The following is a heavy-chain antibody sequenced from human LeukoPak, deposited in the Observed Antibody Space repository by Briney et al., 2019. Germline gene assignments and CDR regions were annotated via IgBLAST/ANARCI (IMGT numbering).Heavy chain of an antibody. CDR1: GYTFTTYY. CDR2: IIPIFGTA. D-gene: IGHD3-3*01. Sequence: ASVKVSCKASGYTFTTYYMHWVRQAPGQGLEWMGGIIPIFGTANYAQKFQGRVTITADKSTSTAYMELSSLRSDDTAVYYCARIRPAVSTYYDFWSGYYGWFDPWGQGTLVTVSS. CDR3: ARIRPAVSTYYDFWSGYYGWFDP. J-gene: IGHJ5*02. V-gene: IGHV1-69*06.